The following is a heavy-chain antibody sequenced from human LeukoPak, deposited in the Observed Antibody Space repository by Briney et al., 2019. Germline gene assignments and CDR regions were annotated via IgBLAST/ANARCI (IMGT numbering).Heavy chain of an antibody. J-gene: IGHJ6*02. CDR2: ISYDGSNK. Sequence: GRSLRLSCAASGFTFSSYAMHWVRQAPGKGLEWVAVISYDGSNKYYADTVKGRFTISRDNSKNTLYLQMNSLRAEDTAVYYCARDLEEAYSSPEEDRYYGMDVWGQGTTVTVSS. V-gene: IGHV3-30-3*01. CDR3: ARDLEEAYSSPEEDRYYGMDV. D-gene: IGHD6-13*01. CDR1: GFTFSSYA.